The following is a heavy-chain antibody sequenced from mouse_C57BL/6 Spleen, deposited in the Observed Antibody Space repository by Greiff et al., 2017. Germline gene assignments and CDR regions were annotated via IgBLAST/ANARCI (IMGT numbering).Heavy chain of an antibody. CDR2: ISDGGSYT. J-gene: IGHJ3*01. CDR1: GFTFSSYA. V-gene: IGHV5-4*01. Sequence: EVNVVESGGGLVKPGGSLKLSCAASGFTFSSYAMSWVRQTPEKRLEWVATISDGGSYTYYPDNVKGRFTISRDNAKNNLYLQMSHLKSEDTAMYYCARDTLTTVVAPFAYWGQGTLVTVSA. D-gene: IGHD1-1*01. CDR3: ARDTLTTVVAPFAY.